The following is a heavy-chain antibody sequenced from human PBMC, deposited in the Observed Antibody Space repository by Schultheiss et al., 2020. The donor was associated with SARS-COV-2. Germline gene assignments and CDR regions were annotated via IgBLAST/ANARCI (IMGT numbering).Heavy chain of an antibody. Sequence: SETLSLTCAVSGYSISSGYYWGWIRQPPGKGLEWIGSMYHSGSTYYNPSLKSRVTISVDTSKNQFSLKLSSVTAADTAVYYCARGKNWFDPWGQGTLVTVSS. CDR3: ARGKNWFDP. CDR2: MYHSGST. V-gene: IGHV4-38-2*01. CDR1: GYSISSGYY. J-gene: IGHJ5*02.